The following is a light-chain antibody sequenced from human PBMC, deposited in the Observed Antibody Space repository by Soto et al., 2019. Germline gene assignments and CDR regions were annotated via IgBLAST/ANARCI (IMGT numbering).Light chain of an antibody. CDR3: AAWDDSLVGYA. V-gene: IGLV1-44*01. J-gene: IGLJ1*01. CDR1: STNIGSDT. CDR2: SNN. Sequence: QSVLTRQLSQSGTPGQRVTISSSRSSTNIGSDTVDMYHELTGTDRKLLSYSNNQRPSGVPDRFSGSKSGAPASLAISGLQSEDEEDYYCAAWDDSLVGYAFGTGTKVT.